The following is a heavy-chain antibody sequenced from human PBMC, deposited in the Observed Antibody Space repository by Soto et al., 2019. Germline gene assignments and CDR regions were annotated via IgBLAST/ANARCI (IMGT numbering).Heavy chain of an antibody. CDR3: AHARDYHLLSFDH. CDR1: GFSLTTTSMG. D-gene: IGHD2-2*01. V-gene: IGHV2-5*02. Sequence: QITLKESGPPLVRPAQTLTLTCAFSGFSLTTTSMGVAWIRQPPGKALEWLALIYWDDDQRYSPSLKDRLTISKNTSRSRVVLPISKMIPEHTGTYFCAHARDYHLLSFDHWCPGTLVTVYS. CDR2: IYWDDDQ. J-gene: IGHJ4*02.